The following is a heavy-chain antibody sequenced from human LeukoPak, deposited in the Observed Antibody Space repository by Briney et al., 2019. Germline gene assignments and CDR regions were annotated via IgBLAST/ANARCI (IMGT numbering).Heavy chain of an antibody. CDR3: ARRRDGSGLEEVAFDI. CDR2: IYYSGIT. V-gene: IGHV4-59*08. CDR1: GGSISSYY. D-gene: IGHD3-10*01. J-gene: IGHJ3*02. Sequence: SETLSLTCTVSGGSISSYYWSWIRQPPGKGLEWVGHIYYSGITNYNPSLKSRVTISVDTSKNQFSLKLSSVTAADTAVYYCARRRDGSGLEEVAFDIWGQGTMVTVSS.